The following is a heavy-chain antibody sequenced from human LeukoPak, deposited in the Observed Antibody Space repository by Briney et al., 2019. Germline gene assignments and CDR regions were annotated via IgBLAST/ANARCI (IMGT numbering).Heavy chain of an antibody. CDR1: GGSISSGLYS. J-gene: IGHJ5*02. Sequence: SETLSLTCDVSGGSISSGLYSWSWIRLPLGKGLEWIGYIYHTGSTYYNPSLKSRVTISVDTSKNQFSLRLSSVTAADTAVYYCARLQYCSGTSCYWFDPWGQGTLVTVSS. V-gene: IGHV4-30-2*01. CDR3: ARLQYCSGTSCYWFDP. CDR2: IYHTGST. D-gene: IGHD2-2*01.